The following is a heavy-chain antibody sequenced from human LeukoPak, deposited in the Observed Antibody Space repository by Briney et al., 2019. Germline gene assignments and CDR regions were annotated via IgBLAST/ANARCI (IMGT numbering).Heavy chain of an antibody. V-gene: IGHV1-2*02. CDR1: GYTFTSYD. D-gene: IGHD3-10*01. Sequence: ASVKVSCKASGYTFTSYDINWVRHAPGQGLEWMGWINPNSGGTNYAQKFQGRVTMTRDTSINTAYMELSRLRSDDTAVYYCAGDMVRGVILRRVLEYWGQGTLVTVSS. CDR3: AGDMVRGVILRRVLEY. J-gene: IGHJ4*02. CDR2: INPNSGGT.